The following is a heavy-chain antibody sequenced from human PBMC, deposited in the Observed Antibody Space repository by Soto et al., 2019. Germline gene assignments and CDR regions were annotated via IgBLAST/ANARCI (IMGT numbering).Heavy chain of an antibody. V-gene: IGHV3-30*18. Sequence: GGSLRLSCAASGFTFSSYGMHWVRQAPGKGLEWVAVISYDGSNKYYADSVKGRFTISRDNSKNTLYLQMNSLRAEDTAVYYCAKAGRWLQGGIDYWGQGTLVTVSS. CDR2: ISYDGSNK. CDR3: AKAGRWLQGGIDY. J-gene: IGHJ4*02. D-gene: IGHD5-12*01. CDR1: GFTFSSYG.